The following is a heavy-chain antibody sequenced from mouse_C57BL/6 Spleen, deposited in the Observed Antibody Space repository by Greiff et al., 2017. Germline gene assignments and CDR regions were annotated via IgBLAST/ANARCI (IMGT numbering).Heavy chain of an antibody. J-gene: IGHJ2*01. CDR1: GFSLTSYG. V-gene: IGHV2-4*01. CDR2: IWSGGST. D-gene: IGHD1-1*01. Sequence: VQLKQSGPGLVQPSQSLSITCTVSGFSLTSYGVHWVRQPPGKGLEWLGVIWSGGSTDSNAAFISRLSISKDNSKSQVFFKMNSLQADDTAIYYCATSLRYPGYFDYWGQGTTLTVSS. CDR3: ATSLRYPGYFDY.